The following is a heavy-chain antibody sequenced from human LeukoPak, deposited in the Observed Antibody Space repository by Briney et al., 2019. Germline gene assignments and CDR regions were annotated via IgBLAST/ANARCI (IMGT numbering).Heavy chain of an antibody. D-gene: IGHD5-18*01. CDR3: ARLVDTAMAPRNFDY. CDR1: GFTFTSYA. J-gene: IGHJ4*02. V-gene: IGHV3-21*01. CDR2: ISSSSSYI. Sequence: GGSLRLSCAAPGFTFTSYAMSWVRQAPGKGLEWVSSISSSSSYIYYADSVKGRFTISRDNAKNSLYLQMNSLRAEDTAVYYCARLVDTAMAPRNFDYWGQGTLVTVSS.